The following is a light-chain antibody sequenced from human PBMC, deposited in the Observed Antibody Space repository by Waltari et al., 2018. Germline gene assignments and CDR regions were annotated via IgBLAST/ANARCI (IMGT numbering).Light chain of an antibody. CDR3: QVWDNTSRHVI. CDR1: TMANKG. J-gene: IGLJ2*01. V-gene: IGLV3-21*02. Sequence: SYVLTPAPSVSLAPGQTATITCGADTMANKGVPWYQQEPGQSPVLVVADNTDRPSGIPERFSASKSGNTATLTITRVEAGDEADYYCQVWDNTSRHVIFGGGTKLTVL. CDR2: DNT.